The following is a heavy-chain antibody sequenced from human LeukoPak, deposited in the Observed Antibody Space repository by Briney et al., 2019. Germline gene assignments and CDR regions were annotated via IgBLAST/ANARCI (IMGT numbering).Heavy chain of an antibody. CDR2: ISYDGSKK. J-gene: IGHJ1*01. CDR1: GFTFSSYG. Sequence: GGSLRLSCGVSGFTFSSYGMHWVRQAPGKGLEWVAIISYDGSKKYYADSVKGRFTISRDNSKNTLYLQMNSLRAEDTAVYYCAKGRPYYYDSSGYYSPAEYFQHWGQGTLVTVSS. V-gene: IGHV3-30*18. CDR3: AKGRPYYYDSSGYYSPAEYFQH. D-gene: IGHD3-22*01.